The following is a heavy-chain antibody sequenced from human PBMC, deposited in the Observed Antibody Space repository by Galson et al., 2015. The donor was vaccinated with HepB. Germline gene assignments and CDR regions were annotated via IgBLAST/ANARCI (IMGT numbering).Heavy chain of an antibody. J-gene: IGHJ4*02. CDR2: IKQDGSEK. D-gene: IGHD7-27*01. Sequence: SLRLSCAASGFTFSSYWMSWVRQAPGKGLEWVANIKQDGSEKYYVDSVKGRFTISRDNAKNSLYLQMNSLRAEDTAVYYCARLELGMEYYFDYWGQGTLVTVSS. CDR1: GFTFSSYW. V-gene: IGHV3-7*03. CDR3: ARLELGMEYYFDY.